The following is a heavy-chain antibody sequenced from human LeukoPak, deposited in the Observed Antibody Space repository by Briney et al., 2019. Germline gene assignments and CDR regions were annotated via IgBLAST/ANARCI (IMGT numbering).Heavy chain of an antibody. Sequence: PGGSLRLSCAASGFTFSSYWMTWVRQAPGKGLEWVANIKEDGGEKYYVDSVKGRFTISRDNAKNSLYLQMNSLRAEDTAVYYCAKHRFESGGYHSTDWGQGTLVTVSS. V-gene: IGHV3-7*03. CDR1: GFTFSSYW. J-gene: IGHJ4*02. CDR2: IKEDGGEK. D-gene: IGHD3-22*01. CDR3: AKHRFESGGYHSTD.